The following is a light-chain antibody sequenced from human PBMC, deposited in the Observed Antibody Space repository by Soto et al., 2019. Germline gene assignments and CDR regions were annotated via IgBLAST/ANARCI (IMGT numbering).Light chain of an antibody. J-gene: IGLJ2*01. V-gene: IGLV2-14*01. CDR1: SGDVGAYNF. CDR3: ASYSTSSTLVL. CDR2: DVS. Sequence: QSALTQPASVSASPGQSITISCTGTSGDVGAYNFVSWYQQHPGKAPKLMIFDVSNRPSGVSNRFSGSKSGNTASLTISGLQTEDEADYYCASYSTSSTLVLFGGGTKLT.